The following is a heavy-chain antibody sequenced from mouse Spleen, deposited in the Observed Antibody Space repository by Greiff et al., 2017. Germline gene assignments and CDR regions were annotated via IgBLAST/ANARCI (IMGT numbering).Heavy chain of an antibody. CDR1: GYTFTDYY. D-gene: IGHD2-14*01. J-gene: IGHJ3*01. CDR2: INPNNGGT. V-gene: IGHV1-26*01. Sequence: VQLQQSGPELVKPGASVKISCKASGYTFTDYYMNWVKQSHGKSLEWIGDINPNNGGTSYNQKFKGKATLTVDKSSSTAYMELRSLTSEDSAVYYCARDYRYLFAYWGQGTLVTVSA. CDR3: ARDYRYLFAY.